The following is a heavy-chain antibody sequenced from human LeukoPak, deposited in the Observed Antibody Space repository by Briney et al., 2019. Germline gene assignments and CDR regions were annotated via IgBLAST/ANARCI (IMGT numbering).Heavy chain of an antibody. CDR2: ISYDGNYK. Sequence: GGSLRLSCAASGFTFSDYAMHWVRPAPGKGLEWVAVISYDGNYKYSADSMKGRFTVSRDNSKNMLYLQMNSLRPEDTAVYYCARDPLTDCSGGSCYSEGFDPWGEGTLVTVSS. CDR3: ARDPLTDCSGGSCYSEGFDP. J-gene: IGHJ5*02. V-gene: IGHV3-30-3*01. CDR1: GFTFSDYA. D-gene: IGHD2-15*01.